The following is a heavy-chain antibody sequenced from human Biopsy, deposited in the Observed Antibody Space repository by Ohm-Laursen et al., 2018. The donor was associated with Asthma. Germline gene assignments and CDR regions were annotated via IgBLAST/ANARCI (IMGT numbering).Heavy chain of an antibody. CDR3: ARAQDYYDSRGYYRSFDY. J-gene: IGHJ4*02. CDR2: IYYSWTT. D-gene: IGHD3-22*01. Sequence: GTLSLTCTVSGASSITTTNYWAWIRQPPGERLEWVGSIYYSWTTIYNWSLKSRLSLSVDTSGNQFSLRLRSVTAADTAVYYCARAQDYYDSRGYYRSFDYWGQGTLVTVSS. V-gene: IGHV4-39*07. CDR1: GASSITTTNY.